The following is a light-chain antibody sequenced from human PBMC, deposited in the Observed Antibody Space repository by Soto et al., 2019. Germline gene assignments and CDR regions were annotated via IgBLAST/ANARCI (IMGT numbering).Light chain of an antibody. J-gene: IGLJ1*01. Sequence: QSVLTQPPSVSAAPGQKVTISCSGSSSNIGGNSVSWYQQLPGTAPKLLIYDDNKRPSGIPDRFSGSKSGTSATLGITGFQTGDEADYYCGSYTTSSNYVFGTGTKVTVL. CDR1: SSNIGGNS. V-gene: IGLV1-51*01. CDR3: GSYTTSSNYV. CDR2: DDN.